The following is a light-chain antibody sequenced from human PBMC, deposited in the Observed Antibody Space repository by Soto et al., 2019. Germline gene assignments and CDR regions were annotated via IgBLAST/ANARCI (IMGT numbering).Light chain of an antibody. V-gene: IGLV3-21*02. CDR2: DDS. CDR1: SIGTKS. CDR3: QVWDSTSDHSV. Sequence: SYELTQPPSVSVAPGQTATITCGGKSIGTKSVHWYQQKPGQAPVRVVYDDSVRPSGIPERFSGSNSGNTATLTISRVEAGDEADYYCQVWDSTSDHSVFGGGTKVTVL. J-gene: IGLJ3*02.